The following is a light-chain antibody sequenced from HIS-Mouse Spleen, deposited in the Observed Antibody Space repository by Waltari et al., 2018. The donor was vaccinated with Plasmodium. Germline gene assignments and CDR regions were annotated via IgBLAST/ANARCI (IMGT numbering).Light chain of an antibody. V-gene: IGKV3-15*01. CDR2: GAS. CDR3: QQYNNWPAWT. CDR1: QSVSSN. J-gene: IGKJ1*01. Sequence: EIVMTQSPATLSVSPGERAPLPCRASQSVSSNLAWYQQKPGQAPRLLIYGASTRATSIPARFSGSGSGTEFTLTISSLQSEDFAVYYCQQYNNWPAWTFGQGTKVEIK.